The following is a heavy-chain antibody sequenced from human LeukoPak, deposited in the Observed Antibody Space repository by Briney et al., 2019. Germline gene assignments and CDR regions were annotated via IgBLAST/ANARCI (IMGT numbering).Heavy chain of an antibody. V-gene: IGHV3-23*01. D-gene: IGHD3-16*01. Sequence: GGSLRLSCTASGFTFSNYPINFVRQAPGKGLDWVSAISGSGTTIYYADAVRGRLTISRDNSKNTVYLQMNSLRAEDTALYYCVTKLYVSHHTHAFDIWGQGTMVTVSP. CDR3: VTKLYVSHHTHAFDI. CDR2: ISGSGTTI. CDR1: GFTFSNYP. J-gene: IGHJ3*02.